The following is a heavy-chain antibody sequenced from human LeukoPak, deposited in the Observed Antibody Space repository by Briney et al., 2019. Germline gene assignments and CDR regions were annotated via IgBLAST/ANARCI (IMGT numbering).Heavy chain of an antibody. D-gene: IGHD3-3*01. J-gene: IGHJ4*02. V-gene: IGHV3-66*01. CDR3: ARSVDYDFWSEDIGLEY. CDR1: GFTVSSNY. Sequence: GGSLRLSCAASGFTVSSNYMSWVRQAPGKGLEWVSVIYSGGSTYYADSVKGRFTISRDNAKNSLYLQMSSLRAEDTAVYYCARSVDYDFWSEDIGLEYWGQGTLVTVSS. CDR2: IYSGGST.